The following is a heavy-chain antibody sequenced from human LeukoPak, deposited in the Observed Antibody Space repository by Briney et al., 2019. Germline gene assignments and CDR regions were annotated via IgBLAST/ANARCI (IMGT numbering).Heavy chain of an antibody. CDR2: IYHTGST. CDR1: GGSISSGLYS. V-gene: IGHV4-30-2*01. CDR3: ARLQYCSGTSCYCFDP. J-gene: IGHJ5*02. Sequence: SQTLSLTCGVSGGSISSGLYSWSWIRQPLGKGLEWVGYIYHTGSTYYNPSLKSRVTISVDTSKNQFSLRLSSVTAADTAVYYCARLQYCSGTSCYCFDPGGQEPLVTVSS. D-gene: IGHD2-2*01.